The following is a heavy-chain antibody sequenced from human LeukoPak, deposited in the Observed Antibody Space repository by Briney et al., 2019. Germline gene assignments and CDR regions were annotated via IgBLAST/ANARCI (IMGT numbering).Heavy chain of an antibody. CDR1: GFTFTDAW. J-gene: IGHJ5*02. Sequence: GGSLRLSCAASGFTFTDAWMGWVRQAPGKGLEWVGRIKSKGSGGTTDYAAPVKGRFAISRDDSKHTLYLQMNSLQSEDTAVYYCTWDTSGWYVFSPWGQGTLVTVSS. V-gene: IGHV3-15*01. CDR2: IKSKGSGGTT. D-gene: IGHD6-19*01. CDR3: TWDTSGWYVFSP.